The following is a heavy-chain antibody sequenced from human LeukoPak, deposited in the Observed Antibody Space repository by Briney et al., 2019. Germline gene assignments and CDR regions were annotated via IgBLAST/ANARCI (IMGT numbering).Heavy chain of an antibody. J-gene: IGHJ5*02. CDR2: INPNSGGT. V-gene: IGHV1-2*02. D-gene: IGHD5-18*01. Sequence: ASVKVSCKASGYTFTGYYMHWVRQAPGQGLEWMGWINPNSGGTNYAQKFQGRVTMTRDTSISTAYMELSRLRSDDTAVYYCARADIQLWLSSVWFDPWGQGTLVTVSS. CDR3: ARADIQLWLSSVWFDP. CDR1: GYTFTGYY.